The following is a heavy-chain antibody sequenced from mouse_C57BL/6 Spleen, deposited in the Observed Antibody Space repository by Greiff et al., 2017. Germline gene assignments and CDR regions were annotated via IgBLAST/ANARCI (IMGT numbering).Heavy chain of an antibody. CDR3: AREAWFAY. J-gene: IGHJ3*01. CDR1: GFTFSDYG. V-gene: IGHV5-17*01. Sequence: DVQLQESGGGLVKPGGSLKLSCAASGFTFSDYGMHWVRQAPEKGLEWVAYISSGSSTIYYADTVKGRFTISRDNAKNTLFLQMTSLRSEDTAMYYCAREAWFAYWGQGTLVTVSA. CDR2: ISSGSSTI.